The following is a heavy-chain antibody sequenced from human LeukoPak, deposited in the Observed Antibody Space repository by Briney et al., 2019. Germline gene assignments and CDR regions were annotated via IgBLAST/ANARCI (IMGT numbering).Heavy chain of an antibody. Sequence: PGGSLRLSCAASGFTFCRYSMNWVRQAPGKGLEWVSTISSIIHYIYYADSVKGRFTISRDNAKNSMYLQMNRLRAEDTGVYYCARDLSLGNPGGFDYWGQGPLVTVSS. V-gene: IGHV3-21*01. D-gene: IGHD3-16*01. CDR2: ISSIIHYI. CDR1: GFTFCRYS. J-gene: IGHJ4*02. CDR3: ARDLSLGNPGGFDY.